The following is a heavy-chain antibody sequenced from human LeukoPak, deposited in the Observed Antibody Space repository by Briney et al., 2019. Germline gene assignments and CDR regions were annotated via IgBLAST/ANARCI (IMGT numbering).Heavy chain of an antibody. CDR2: ISGSGGKT. D-gene: IGHD1-14*01. J-gene: IGHJ4*02. CDR1: GFTFSTYA. V-gene: IGHV3-23*01. Sequence: GGSLRLSCAASGFTFSTYAMSWVRQAPGKGLEWVSAISGSGGKTYYADSGKGRFTISRDNSKNTLYLRMNSLRAEDTAVYYCAKETARPAGVFEYWGLGTRVTVSS. CDR3: AKETARPAGVFEY.